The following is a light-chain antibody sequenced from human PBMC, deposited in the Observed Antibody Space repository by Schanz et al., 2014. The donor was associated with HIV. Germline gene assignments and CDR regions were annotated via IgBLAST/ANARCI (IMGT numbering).Light chain of an antibody. V-gene: IGLV2-23*02. Sequence: QSVLTQPASVSGSPGQSITISCTGTSSDVGSYNLVSWYQQYPGKVPKLMIYEVNKRPSGVSNRFSGSKSGNTASLTISGLQAEDEAHYYCCSYAGSSTFEVFGGGTKLTVL. J-gene: IGLJ3*02. CDR1: SSDVGSYNL. CDR3: CSYAGSSTFEV. CDR2: EVN.